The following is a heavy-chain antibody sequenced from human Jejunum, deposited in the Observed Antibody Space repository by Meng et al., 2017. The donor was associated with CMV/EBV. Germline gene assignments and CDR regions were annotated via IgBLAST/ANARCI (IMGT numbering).Heavy chain of an antibody. Sequence: VSCKASGYMFTRYPMHWVRQAPGQGLEWMGMINPSTGSTTYTEKFQGRVTMTSDTSTSTVYMEMTSLRPEDTAIYYCARDSPLVYWGQGTRVTVSS. CDR1: GYMFTRYP. V-gene: IGHV1-46*01. CDR2: INPSTGST. CDR3: ARDSPLVY. J-gene: IGHJ4*02.